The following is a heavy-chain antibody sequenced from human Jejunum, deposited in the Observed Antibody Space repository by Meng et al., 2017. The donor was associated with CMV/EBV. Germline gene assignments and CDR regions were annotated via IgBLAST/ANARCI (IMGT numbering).Heavy chain of an antibody. Sequence: QVQRQESGPGLVKPSETLSLTCSVSGGSINTYCWGWIRQSPGKGLEWIGNIYNYGGTYYHPSLKSRVTISTDTSKNEFSLRLKSVTAADTAVYYCVRHGDCSSGSCYYHWFDPWGQGSLVTVSS. CDR2: IYNYGGT. D-gene: IGHD2-2*01. CDR1: GGSINTYC. J-gene: IGHJ5*02. CDR3: VRHGDCSSGSCYYHWFDP. V-gene: IGHV4-59*08.